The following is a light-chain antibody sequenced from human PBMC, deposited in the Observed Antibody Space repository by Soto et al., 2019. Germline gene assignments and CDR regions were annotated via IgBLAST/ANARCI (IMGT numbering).Light chain of an antibody. CDR3: SSYTSRSTLDYV. J-gene: IGLJ1*01. V-gene: IGLV2-14*01. CDR2: EVS. CDR1: SSDVGGYNY. Sequence: QSVLTQPASVSGSPGQSITISCTGTSSDVGGYNYVSWYQQHPGKAPKLMIYEVSNRPSGVSNRFSGSKSGNTASLTISGLQAEDEADYYGSSYTSRSTLDYVFGSGTKVTVL.